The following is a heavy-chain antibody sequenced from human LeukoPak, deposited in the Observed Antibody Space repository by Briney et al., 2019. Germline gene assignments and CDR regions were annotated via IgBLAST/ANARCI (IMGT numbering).Heavy chain of an antibody. Sequence: SETLSLTCAVSGGSISSGDYYWSWIRQPPGKGLEWIGNIYYSGSTYYNPSLKSRVTISVDTSKNQFSLKLSSVTAADTAVYYCARDRGSSGWFDYWGQGTLVTVSS. CDR2: IYYSGST. CDR3: ARDRGSSGWFDY. D-gene: IGHD3-10*01. J-gene: IGHJ4*02. CDR1: GGSISSGDYY. V-gene: IGHV4-30-4*08.